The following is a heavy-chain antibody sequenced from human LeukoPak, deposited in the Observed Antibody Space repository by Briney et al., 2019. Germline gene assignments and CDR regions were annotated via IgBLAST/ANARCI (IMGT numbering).Heavy chain of an antibody. CDR1: GYTFTGYY. Sequence: ASVKVSCKASGYTFTGYYMHWVRQAPGQGLEWMGWINPNSGGTNYAQKFQGRVTMTRDTSISTAYMGLSRLRSDDTAVYYCALDSSGYYYWFDPWGQGTLVTVSS. D-gene: IGHD3-22*01. V-gene: IGHV1-2*02. CDR3: ALDSSGYYYWFDP. J-gene: IGHJ5*02. CDR2: INPNSGGT.